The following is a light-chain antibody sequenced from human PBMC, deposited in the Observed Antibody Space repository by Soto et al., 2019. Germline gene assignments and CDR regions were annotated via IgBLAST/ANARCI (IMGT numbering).Light chain of an antibody. V-gene: IGLV2-14*01. CDR3: SSYTSSSTLEV. CDR1: SSDVGGYNY. J-gene: IGLJ3*02. Sequence: QSVLTQPASVSESPGQSITISCTGTSSDVGGYNYVSWYQQHPGKAPKLMIYEVSNRPSGVSNRFSGSKSGNTASLTISGLQAEDEADYYCSSYTSSSTLEVFGGGTKLTVL. CDR2: EVS.